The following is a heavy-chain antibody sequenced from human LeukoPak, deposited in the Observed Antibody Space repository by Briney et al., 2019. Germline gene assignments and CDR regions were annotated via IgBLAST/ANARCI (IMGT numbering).Heavy chain of an antibody. CDR1: GFTFSSYG. CDR2: ISYDGSNK. D-gene: IGHD3-9*01. V-gene: IGHV3-30*18. CDR3: AKESRILTGYYFDY. J-gene: IGHJ4*02. Sequence: GGSLRLSCAASGFTFSSYGIHWVRQAPGKGLEWVAVISYDGSNKYYADSVKGRFTISRDNSKNTLYLQMNSLRAEDTAVYYCAKESRILTGYYFDYWGQGTLVTVSS.